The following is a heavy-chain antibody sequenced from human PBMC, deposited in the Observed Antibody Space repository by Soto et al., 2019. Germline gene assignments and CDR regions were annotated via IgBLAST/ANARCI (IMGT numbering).Heavy chain of an antibody. CDR1: GYTFTSYG. CDR2: ISAYNGNT. CDR3: AREVVDGASLWLDP. V-gene: IGHV1-18*04. J-gene: IGHJ5*02. D-gene: IGHD3-10*01. Sequence: ASVKVSCKASGYTFTSYGISWVRQAPGQGLEWMGWISAYNGNTNYAQKLQGRVTMTWNASISTAYMELSDLKSDDTAVYFCAREVVDGASLWLDPWGQGTLVTVSS.